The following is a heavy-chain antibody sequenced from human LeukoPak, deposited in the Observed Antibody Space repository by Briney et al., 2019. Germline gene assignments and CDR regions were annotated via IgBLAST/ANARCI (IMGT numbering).Heavy chain of an antibody. V-gene: IGHV3-64*01. J-gene: IGHJ4*02. CDR1: GFTFSSYA. CDR3: ARGGLMGYYFDC. Sequence: TGGSLRLSCAASGFTFSSYAMHWVRQAPGKGLEYVSAISSNGGSTYYANSVKGRFTISRDNSKNTLYLQMGSLRAEDMAVYYCARGGLMGYYFDCWGQGTLVTVSS. D-gene: IGHD3-10*01. CDR2: ISSNGGST.